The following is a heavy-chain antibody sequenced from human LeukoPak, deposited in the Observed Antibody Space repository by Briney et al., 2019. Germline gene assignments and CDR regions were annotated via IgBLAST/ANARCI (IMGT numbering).Heavy chain of an antibody. D-gene: IGHD3-22*01. CDR2: INHSGST. CDR3: ARGGFRHYYDSSGYYDY. V-gene: IGHV4-34*01. CDR1: GGSFSGYY. Sequence: PSETLSLTCAVYGGSFSGYYWSWIRQPPGKGLEWIGEINHSGSTNYNPSLKSRVTTSVDTSKNQFSLKLSSVTAADTAVYYCARGGFRHYYDSSGYYDYWGQGTLVTVSS. J-gene: IGHJ4*02.